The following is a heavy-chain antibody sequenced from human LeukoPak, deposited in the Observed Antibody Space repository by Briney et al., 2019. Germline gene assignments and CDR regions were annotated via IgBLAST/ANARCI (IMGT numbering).Heavy chain of an antibody. CDR2: ISAYNGNT. Sequence: GASVKVSFKASGYTFTIYGISWVRQAPGQGREWMGWISAYNGNTNYAQKLQGRVTMTTDTSTSTAYMELRSLRSDDTAVYYCAREGIVLIGQYGMDVWGQGTTVTVSS. CDR3: AREGIVLIGQYGMDV. CDR1: GYTFTIYG. J-gene: IGHJ6*02. D-gene: IGHD2-8*01. V-gene: IGHV1-18*01.